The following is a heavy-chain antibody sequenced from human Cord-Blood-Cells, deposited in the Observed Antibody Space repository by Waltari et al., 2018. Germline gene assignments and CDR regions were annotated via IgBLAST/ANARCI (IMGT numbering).Heavy chain of an antibody. CDR3: VRFALEYYCDY. J-gene: IGHJ4*02. D-gene: IGHD1-1*01. CDR1: GGTFSSYA. V-gene: IGHV1-69*04. Sequence: QVQLVQSGAEVKKPGSSVKVSCKASGGTFSSYAISWVRQAPGQGLEWMGGSIPILGIANLAQKFNGRVTSTADESTGTAYMGLSSLRSEDTAVYYCVRFALEYYCDYWGQGTLVTVSS. CDR2: SIPILGIA.